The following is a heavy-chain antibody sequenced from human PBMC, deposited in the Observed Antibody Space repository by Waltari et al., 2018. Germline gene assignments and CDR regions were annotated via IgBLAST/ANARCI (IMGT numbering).Heavy chain of an antibody. J-gene: IGHJ4*02. V-gene: IGHV3-53*01. CDR1: GFNVGSNY. CDR3: TSPPTY. Sequence: EVQLVESGGGLIQPGGSLRLSCAVSGFNVGSNYMSWVRQAPGKGLGWVSVVYPAGNTYYADSVKGRFTISRDSSDNTFSLQMNNLRAEDTAVYYCTSPPTYWGQGTLVTVSS. CDR2: VYPAGNT.